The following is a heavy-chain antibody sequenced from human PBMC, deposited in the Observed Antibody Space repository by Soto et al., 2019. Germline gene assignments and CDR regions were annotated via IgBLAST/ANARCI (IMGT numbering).Heavy chain of an antibody. Sequence: SETLSLTCTVSGGSISSGGYYWSWIRQHPGKGLEWIGYIYYSGSTYYNPSLKSRVTISVDTSKNQFSLKLSSVTAADTAVYYCAKGNPLSYSGQAVSGQGTTVTVSS. CDR3: AKGNPLSYSGQAV. CDR2: IYYSGST. J-gene: IGHJ6*02. D-gene: IGHD4-4*01. CDR1: GGSISSGGYY. V-gene: IGHV4-31*03.